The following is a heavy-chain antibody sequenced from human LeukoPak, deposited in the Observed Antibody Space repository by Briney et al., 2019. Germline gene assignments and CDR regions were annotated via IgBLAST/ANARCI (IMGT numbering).Heavy chain of an antibody. Sequence: PGGSLRLSCEASGFAFGSYAMTWVRQAPGKGLDWVSVIGASGADTYYADSVKGRFTVSRDNAKNTLNLHMSSLRAEDTAVYFCARRPRDSSGYYLGAFHGWGQGTTVTVSS. CDR3: ARRPRDSSGYYLGAFHG. D-gene: IGHD3-22*01. CDR2: IGASGADT. V-gene: IGHV3-23*01. CDR1: GFAFGSYA. J-gene: IGHJ3*01.